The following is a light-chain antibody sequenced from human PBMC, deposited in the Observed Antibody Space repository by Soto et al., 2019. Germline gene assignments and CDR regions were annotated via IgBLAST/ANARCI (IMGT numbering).Light chain of an antibody. J-gene: IGLJ1*01. CDR3: SSSTPTRGLV. Sequence: QSVLTQPASVSGSLGQSISISCTEDSSDLTYNSVSWYQHHPHKAPKLIIYDVPYRPSGVSTRFSGSQSAGSASLTISGLQAEDEADYYCSSSTPTRGLVFGSGTRHRP. V-gene: IGLV2-14*01. CDR2: DVP. CDR1: SSDLTYNS.